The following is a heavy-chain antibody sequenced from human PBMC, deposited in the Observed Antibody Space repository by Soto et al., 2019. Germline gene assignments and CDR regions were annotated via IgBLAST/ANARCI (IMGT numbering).Heavy chain of an antibody. D-gene: IGHD5-18*01. V-gene: IGHV3-48*02. CDR3: ARAIRGFSYVVDY. Sequence: GGTLRLSCAASGFTFSSHSINWVRQAPGKGLEWVSYISGSGATKYYADSVKGRFTISRDNARNSLYLQMSSLSDEDTAVYYCARAIRGFSYVVDYWGQGTLVTVSS. J-gene: IGHJ4*02. CDR1: GFTFSSHS. CDR2: ISGSGATK.